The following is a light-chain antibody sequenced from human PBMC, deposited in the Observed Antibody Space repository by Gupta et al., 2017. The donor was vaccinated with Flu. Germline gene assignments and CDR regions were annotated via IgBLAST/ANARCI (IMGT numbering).Light chain of an antibody. J-gene: IGLJ2*01. CDR3: QSADNTDVV. CDR2: KDT. CDR1: VLSKQY. Sequence: SFDLPQPPSLSVSPGQTARITCFGDVLSKQYTYWYQPRPGQAPVVLIYKDTERPSGIPERFSGSSSGTRATLTISGVQAEDAADYYCQSADNTDVVFGGGTRLTVL. V-gene: IGLV3-25*02.